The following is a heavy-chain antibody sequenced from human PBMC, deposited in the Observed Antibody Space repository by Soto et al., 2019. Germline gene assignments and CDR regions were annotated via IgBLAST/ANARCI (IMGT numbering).Heavy chain of an antibody. CDR1: GGTFSSYA. CDR2: IIPIFGTA. CDR3: ARDLVAAAGHYYNYGMDV. Sequence: QVQLVQSGAEVKKPGSSVKVSCKAYGGTFSSYAISWVRQAPGQGLEWMAGIIPIFGTANYAQKFQGRVTITADESTSTAYMELSSLRSEDTVVYYCARDLVAAAGHYYNYGMDVWGQGTTVTVSS. V-gene: IGHV1-69*12. D-gene: IGHD6-13*01. J-gene: IGHJ6*02.